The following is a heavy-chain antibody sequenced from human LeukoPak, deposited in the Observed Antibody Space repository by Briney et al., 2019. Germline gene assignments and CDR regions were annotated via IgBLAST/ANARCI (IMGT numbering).Heavy chain of an antibody. D-gene: IGHD6-6*01. CDR3: ARVAARYVGMDV. CDR2: IYYSGST. Sequence: KPSETLSLTCTVSGGSISSSSYYWGWLRQPPGKGLEWIGSIYYSGSTNYNPSLKSRVTISVDTSKKQVSLNLSSVTAADTAVYYCARVAARYVGMDVWGQGTTVTVSS. CDR1: GGSISSSSYY. J-gene: IGHJ6*02. V-gene: IGHV4-39*07.